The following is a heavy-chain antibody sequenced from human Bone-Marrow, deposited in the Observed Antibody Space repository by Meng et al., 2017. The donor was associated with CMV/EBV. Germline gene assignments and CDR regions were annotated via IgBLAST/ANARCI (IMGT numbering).Heavy chain of an antibody. CDR2: IYSGGST. CDR1: GFTVSRHY. V-gene: IGHV3-53*01. J-gene: IGHJ6*02. Sequence: GELLKIPCAASGFTVSRHYMNLVRQAPGKGLEWVSVIYSGGSTYYADSVKGRFTISRDNPKNTLYLQMNVLRADATAVYYWARDLLPAADYYYLGKDVWGQGNTVTVYS. D-gene: IGHD2-2*01. CDR3: ARDLLPAADYYYLGKDV.